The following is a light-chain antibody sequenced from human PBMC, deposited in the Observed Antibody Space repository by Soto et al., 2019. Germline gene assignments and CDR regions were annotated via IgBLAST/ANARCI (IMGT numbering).Light chain of an antibody. J-gene: IGKJ1*01. CDR3: QQYNSYGT. CDR2: DAS. V-gene: IGKV1-5*01. CDR1: QNINRW. Sequence: DIQMTQSPSTLSASVGDRVIITCRASQNINRWLAWYQQKPGRAPKLLIYDASSLEIGVPSRFSGSGSGTEFTLTISSLQPDDFATYYCQQYNSYGTFGQGTKVDIK.